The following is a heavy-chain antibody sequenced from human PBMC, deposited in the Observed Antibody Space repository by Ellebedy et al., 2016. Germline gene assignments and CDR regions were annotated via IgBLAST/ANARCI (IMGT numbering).Heavy chain of an antibody. Sequence: GESLKISCAASGFTVSTNYMKWVRQAPGKGLEWVSAIFSDGNTYYADSVKGRFTISRDNAKNTLYLQMNSLRAEDTAMYYCARTALSCSGGSCYTFDIWGQGILVTVSS. V-gene: IGHV3-53*01. J-gene: IGHJ4*02. CDR1: GFTVSTNY. D-gene: IGHD2-15*01. CDR3: ARTALSCSGGSCYTFDI. CDR2: IFSDGNT.